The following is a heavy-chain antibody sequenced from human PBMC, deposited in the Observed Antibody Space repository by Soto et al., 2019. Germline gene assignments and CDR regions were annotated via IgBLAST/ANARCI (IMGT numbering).Heavy chain of an antibody. Sequence: SETLSLTCTVSGGSISSGGYYWSWIRQHPGKGLEWIGYIYYSGSTYYNPSLKSRVTISVDTSKNQFSLKLSSVTAADTAVYSCARVDMAPTFDYWGQGTLVTVS. CDR3: ARVDMAPTFDY. D-gene: IGHD2-2*03. CDR1: GGSISSGGYY. CDR2: IYYSGST. V-gene: IGHV4-31*03. J-gene: IGHJ4*02.